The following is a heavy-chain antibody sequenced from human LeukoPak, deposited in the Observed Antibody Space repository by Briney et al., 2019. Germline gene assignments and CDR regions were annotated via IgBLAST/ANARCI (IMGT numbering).Heavy chain of an antibody. J-gene: IGHJ4*02. V-gene: IGHV3-7*01. CDR3: AIGPRLYSSSPIAAFDY. Sequence: PGGSLRLSCAASGFTFSDYLMSWVRQGPGQGLERVANIKQDGSEKYYVDSVKGRFTISRDNAKNSLYLQMNSLRAEDTAVYYCAIGPRLYSSSPIAAFDYWGQGTMVTVSS. D-gene: IGHD6-6*01. CDR1: GFTFSDYL. CDR2: IKQDGSEK.